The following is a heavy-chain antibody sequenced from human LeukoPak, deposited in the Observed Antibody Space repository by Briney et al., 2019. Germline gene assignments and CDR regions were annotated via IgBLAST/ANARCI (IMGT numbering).Heavy chain of an antibody. Sequence: SETLSLTCAVYGGSFSGYYWGWIRQPPGKGLEWIGSIYHSGSTNYNPSLKSRVTISVDTSKNQFSLKLSSVTAADTAVYYCARSYSGYDLWYYFDYWGQGTLVTVSS. D-gene: IGHD5-12*01. CDR1: GGSFSGYY. CDR2: IYHSGST. V-gene: IGHV4-34*01. CDR3: ARSYSGYDLWYYFDY. J-gene: IGHJ4*02.